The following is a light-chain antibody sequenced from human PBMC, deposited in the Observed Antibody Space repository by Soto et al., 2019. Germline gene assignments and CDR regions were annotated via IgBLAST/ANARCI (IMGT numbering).Light chain of an antibody. CDR3: HQRYRWPLP. Sequence: EIILTQSPATLSLSPGDRATLSCRASQTINNFLAWYQQKPGQTPRLLFYDASKRATGIPARFTGSGSGTDFTLTISSLEPEDFAVYYCHQRYRWPLPFGGGTKVEI. CDR2: DAS. CDR1: QTINNF. V-gene: IGKV3-11*01. J-gene: IGKJ4*01.